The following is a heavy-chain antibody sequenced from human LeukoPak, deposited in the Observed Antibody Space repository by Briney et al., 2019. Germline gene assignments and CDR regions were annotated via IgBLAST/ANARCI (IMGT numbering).Heavy chain of an antibody. V-gene: IGHV5-51*01. D-gene: IGHD6-19*01. CDR1: GYSFTSYW. Sequence: GESLKISCKGSGYSFTSYWIGWVRQMPGKGLEWMGIIYPGDSDTRYSPSFQGQVTISADKSISTAYLQWSGLKASDTAMYYCARRGTGIAVADYYFDYWGQGTLVTVSS. CDR3: ARRGTGIAVADYYFDY. CDR2: IYPGDSDT. J-gene: IGHJ4*02.